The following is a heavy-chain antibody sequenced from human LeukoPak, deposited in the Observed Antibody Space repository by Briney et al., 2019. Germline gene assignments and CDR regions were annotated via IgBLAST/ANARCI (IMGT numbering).Heavy chain of an antibody. V-gene: IGHV3-43*02. Sequence: GGSLRLSCAASGFIFHNDAMHWVRQVPGKGLEWVSLISGDGHNTYYADSVKGRFTISRDNSKNSLHLQMNSLRSEDTALYYCAKAQGYCAGGRCYHWFDAWAQGTLVTVSS. CDR2: ISGDGHNT. J-gene: IGHJ5*02. D-gene: IGHD2-15*01. CDR3: AKAQGYCAGGRCYHWFDA. CDR1: GFIFHNDA.